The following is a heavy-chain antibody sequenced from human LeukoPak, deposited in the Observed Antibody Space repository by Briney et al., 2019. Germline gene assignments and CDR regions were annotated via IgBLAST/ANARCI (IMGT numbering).Heavy chain of an antibody. V-gene: IGHV3-7*01. CDR1: GFTFSSYW. Sequence: PGGSLRLSCAASGFTFSSYWMSWVRQAPGKGLEWVANIKQDGSEKYYVDSVKGRLTISRDNVKNSLYLQMNSLRAEDTAVYYCARVNDYDSGSFYRPIDYWGQGTLVTVSS. J-gene: IGHJ4*02. D-gene: IGHD3-10*01. CDR2: IKQDGSEK. CDR3: ARVNDYDSGSFYRPIDY.